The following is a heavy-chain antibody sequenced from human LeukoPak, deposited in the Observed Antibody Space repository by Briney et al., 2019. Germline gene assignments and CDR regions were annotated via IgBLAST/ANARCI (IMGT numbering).Heavy chain of an antibody. Sequence: GGSLRLSCAASGFTFSSYSMNWVRQAPGKGLEWVSSISSSSSYIYYADSVKGRFTISRDNAKNSLYLQMNSLRAGDTAVYYCARESAAAGTEGFDYWGQGTLVTVSS. CDR2: ISSSSSYI. CDR1: GFTFSSYS. D-gene: IGHD6-13*01. V-gene: IGHV3-21*01. CDR3: ARESAAAGTEGFDY. J-gene: IGHJ4*02.